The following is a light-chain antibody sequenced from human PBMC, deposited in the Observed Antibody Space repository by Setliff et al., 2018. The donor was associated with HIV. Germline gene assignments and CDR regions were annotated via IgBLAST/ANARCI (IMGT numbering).Light chain of an antibody. Sequence: QSALTQPPYVSGAPGQSVTISCTGSTSDIGHYNRVSWYQQPPGAAPKLIMYEVSHRPSGVPDRFSGSKSDSTASLTISGLQPGDEADYYCSSYTTSITFVFGTGTKVTVL. CDR1: TSDIGHYNR. J-gene: IGLJ1*01. V-gene: IGLV2-18*02. CDR3: SSYTTSITFV. CDR2: EVS.